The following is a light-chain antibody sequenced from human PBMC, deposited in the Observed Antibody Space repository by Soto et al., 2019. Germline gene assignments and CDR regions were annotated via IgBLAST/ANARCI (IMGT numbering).Light chain of an antibody. CDR2: GTS. CDR3: QQYASSPLLT. J-gene: IGKJ4*01. CDR1: QSVGSTY. V-gene: IGKV3-20*01. Sequence: EIVLAQSPATLSLSPGERATLSCRASQSVGSTYLAWYQQKPGQAPRLLIFGTSTRATGIPDRFSGSGSGTDFTLSISRLEPEDFAVYYCQQYASSPLLTFGGGTKVDIK.